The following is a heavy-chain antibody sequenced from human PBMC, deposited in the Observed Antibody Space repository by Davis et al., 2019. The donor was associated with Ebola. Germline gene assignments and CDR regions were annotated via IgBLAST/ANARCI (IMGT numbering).Heavy chain of an antibody. D-gene: IGHD3-10*01. Sequence: ASVKVSCKASGYTFTNYDINWVRQATGQGLEWMGWMNPNSGNTGYAQKFQGRVSMTKNTSIATAYMELSSLRSEDTAVYYCARSYGSGSYFPHYWGQGTLVTVSS. V-gene: IGHV1-8*01. J-gene: IGHJ1*01. CDR3: ARSYGSGSYFPHY. CDR1: GYTFTNYD. CDR2: MNPNSGNT.